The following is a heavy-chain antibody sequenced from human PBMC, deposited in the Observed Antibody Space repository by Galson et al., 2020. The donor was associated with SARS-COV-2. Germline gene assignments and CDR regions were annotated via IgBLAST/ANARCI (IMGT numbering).Heavy chain of an antibody. CDR3: AKDGNPAGHFHYGMDV. J-gene: IGHJ6*02. V-gene: IGHV3-30*02. CDR1: GFTFSSYG. D-gene: IGHD6-13*01. CDR2: IRYDGSNK. Sequence: GGSLRLSCAASGFTFSSYGMHWVRQAPGKGLEWVAFIRYDGSNKYYADSVKGRFTISRDNSKNTLYLQMNSLRAEDTAVYYCAKDGNPAGHFHYGMDVWGQGTTVTVSS.